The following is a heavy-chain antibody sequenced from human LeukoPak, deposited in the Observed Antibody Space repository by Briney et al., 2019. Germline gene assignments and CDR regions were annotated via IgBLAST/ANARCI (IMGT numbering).Heavy chain of an antibody. CDR2: ISGSGVTT. J-gene: IGHJ4*02. Sequence: GGSLRLSCAASGFTFSNYGMSWVRQAPGKGLEWVSAISGSGVTTYYADSVKGRFTISRDNSKHTLYLQMNSLRTEDTAVYYCSKWKAIVLVPAARSPIDYWGQGTLVTVSS. V-gene: IGHV3-23*01. CDR3: SKWKAIVLVPAARSPIDY. CDR1: GFTFSNYG. D-gene: IGHD2-2*01.